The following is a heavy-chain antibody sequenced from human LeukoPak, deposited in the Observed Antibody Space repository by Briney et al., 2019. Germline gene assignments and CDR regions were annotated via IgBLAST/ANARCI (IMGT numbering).Heavy chain of an antibody. Sequence: GGSLRLSCAASGFTFSIYAMHWVRQAPGKGLEWVTLISYDASNKYYADSVKGRFTISRDNSKNTLYLQMNSLRVDDTAVYYCASQGGFDDWGQGTLVTVSS. D-gene: IGHD3-16*01. J-gene: IGHJ4*02. CDR1: GFTFSIYA. CDR3: ASQGGFDD. V-gene: IGHV3-30-3*01. CDR2: ISYDASNK.